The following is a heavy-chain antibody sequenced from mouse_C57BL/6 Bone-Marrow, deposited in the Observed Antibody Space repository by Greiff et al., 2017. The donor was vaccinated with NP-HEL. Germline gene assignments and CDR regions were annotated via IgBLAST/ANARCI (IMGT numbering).Heavy chain of an antibody. V-gene: IGHV6-3*01. D-gene: IGHD1-1*01. CDR3: TITTVVATEGFAY. CDR1: GFTFSNYW. J-gene: IGHJ3*01. CDR2: IRLKSDNYAT. Sequence: DVMLVESGGGLVQPGGSMKLSCVASGFTFSNYWMNWVRQSPEKGLEWVAQIRLKSDNYATHYAESVKGRFTISRDDSKSSVYLQMNNLRAEDTGIYYCTITTVVATEGFAYWGQGTLVTVSA.